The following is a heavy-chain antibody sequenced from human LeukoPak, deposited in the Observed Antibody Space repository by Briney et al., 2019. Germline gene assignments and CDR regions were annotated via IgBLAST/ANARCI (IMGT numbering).Heavy chain of an antibody. Sequence: GGSLRLSCAASGFTFSSYWMHWVRQAPGKGLVWVSGTHNDGRSTRYADSVKGRFTISRDNAKNTLYLQMNSLRAEDTAVYYCARGGPYSSSSWDYWGQGTLVTVSS. V-gene: IGHV3-74*01. CDR3: ARGGPYSSSSWDY. CDR2: THNDGRST. CDR1: GFTFSSYW. J-gene: IGHJ4*02. D-gene: IGHD6-13*01.